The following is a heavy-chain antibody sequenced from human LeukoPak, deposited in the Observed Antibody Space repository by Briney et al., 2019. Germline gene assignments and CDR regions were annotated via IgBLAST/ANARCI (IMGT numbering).Heavy chain of an antibody. CDR2: ISSDGSNN. V-gene: IGHV3-30*15. CDR3: ARDRYSSGWYGDFDC. CDR1: GFTFNSYA. D-gene: IGHD6-19*01. Sequence: PGGSLRLSCAVSGFTFNSYAMHWVRQAPGKGLEWVAVISSDGSNNYYAESVKGRFTISRDNSNNTLYLQLSSLRAEDTAVYYCARDRYSSGWYGDFDCWGQGALVTVSS. J-gene: IGHJ4*02.